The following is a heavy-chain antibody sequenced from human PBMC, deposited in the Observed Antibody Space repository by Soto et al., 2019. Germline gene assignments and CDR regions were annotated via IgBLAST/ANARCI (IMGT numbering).Heavy chain of an antibody. CDR3: AYFGDYSVRPFDI. V-gene: IGHV3-74*01. Sequence: GGSLRLSCSASGFTFGSYWMHWVRQGPGKGLVWVSRIHPDGKTTVYADSVKGRFSISRDNAKNTLYLQMNSLRAEDTALYYCAYFGDYSVRPFDIWGQGTMVTVSS. CDR2: IHPDGKTT. CDR1: GFTFGSYW. D-gene: IGHD4-17*01. J-gene: IGHJ3*02.